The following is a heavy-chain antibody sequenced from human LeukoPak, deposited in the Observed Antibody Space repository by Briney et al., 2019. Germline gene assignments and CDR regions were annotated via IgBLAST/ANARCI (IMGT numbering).Heavy chain of an antibody. Sequence: PSETLSLTCAVYGGSFCGYYWSWIRQPPGKGLEWIGEINHSGSTNYNPSLESRVTISVDTSKNQFSLKLSSVTAADTAVYYCAIHIVVVPAAKKKNWFDPWGQGTLVTVSS. D-gene: IGHD2-2*01. CDR2: INHSGST. CDR1: GGSFCGYY. CDR3: AIHIVVVPAAKKKNWFDP. V-gene: IGHV4-34*01. J-gene: IGHJ5*02.